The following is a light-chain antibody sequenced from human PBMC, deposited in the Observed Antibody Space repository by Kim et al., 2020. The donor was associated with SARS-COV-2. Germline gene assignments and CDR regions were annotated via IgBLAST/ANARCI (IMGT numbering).Light chain of an antibody. Sequence: GKQLTITCQGDSLRSFYAIWYQQKPGQAPLLGIYDENSRPSGIPDRFSGSISGNTASLTITGAQAEDEADYYCNSRDSSGNHWMFGGGTQLTVL. CDR3: NSRDSSGNHWM. CDR2: DEN. J-gene: IGLJ3*02. CDR1: SLRSFY. V-gene: IGLV3-19*01.